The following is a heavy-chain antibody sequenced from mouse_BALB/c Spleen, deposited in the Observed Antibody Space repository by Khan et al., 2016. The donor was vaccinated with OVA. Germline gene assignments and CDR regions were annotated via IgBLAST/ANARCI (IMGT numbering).Heavy chain of an antibody. Sequence: EVQLQESGPGLVKPSQSLSLTCTVTGYSITTDYAWNWIRQFPGNKLEWMGYISYSGNTKYNPSLKSRITITRDTSNNQFFLQLKSVTTEDTARYYCARVDGGDFDYWGQGTPLTVSS. CDR1: GYSITTDYA. J-gene: IGHJ2*01. CDR2: ISYSGNT. V-gene: IGHV3-2*02. D-gene: IGHD2-3*01. CDR3: ARVDGGDFDY.